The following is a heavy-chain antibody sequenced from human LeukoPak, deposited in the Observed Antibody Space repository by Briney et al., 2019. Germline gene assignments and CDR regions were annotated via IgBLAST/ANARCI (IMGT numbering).Heavy chain of an antibody. V-gene: IGHV1-18*01. CDR2: ISAYNGNT. CDR3: ARAITMVRGVIRWFDP. D-gene: IGHD3-10*01. Sequence: ASVKVSCKASGYTSTSYGISWVRQAPGQGLEWMGWISAYNGNTNYAQKLQGRVTITADESTSTAYMELSSLRSEDTAVYYCARAITMVRGVIRWFDPWGQGTLVTVSS. J-gene: IGHJ5*02. CDR1: GYTSTSYG.